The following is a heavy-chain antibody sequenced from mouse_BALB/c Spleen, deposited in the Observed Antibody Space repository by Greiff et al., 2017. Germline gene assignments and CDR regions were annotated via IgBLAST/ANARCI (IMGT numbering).Heavy chain of an antibody. CDR2: INSNGGST. CDR1: GFTFSSYG. CDR3: ARGGYGSRYYFDY. D-gene: IGHD1-1*01. V-gene: IGHV5-6-3*01. J-gene: IGHJ2*01. Sequence: EVNVVESGGGLVQPGGSLKLSCAASGFTFSSYGMSWVRQTPDKRLELVATINSNGGSTYYPDSVKGRFTISRDNAKNTLYLQMSSLKSEDTAMYYCARGGYGSRYYFDYWGQGTTLTVSS.